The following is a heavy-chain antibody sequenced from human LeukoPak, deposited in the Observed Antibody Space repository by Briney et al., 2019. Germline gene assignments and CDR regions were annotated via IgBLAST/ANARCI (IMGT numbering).Heavy chain of an antibody. CDR1: GFSFSGHW. Sequence: SGTSLRLSCTASGFSFSGHWMHWARQLPGKGLVWVSRISPTGSTTSYADSVKGRFTVSRDNAKNTLYLQVNNLRAEDTAVYYCARGPNSNWSGLDFWGQGTLLTVSS. D-gene: IGHD6-6*01. CDR3: ARGPNSNWSGLDF. J-gene: IGHJ4*02. CDR2: ISPTGSTT. V-gene: IGHV3-74*01.